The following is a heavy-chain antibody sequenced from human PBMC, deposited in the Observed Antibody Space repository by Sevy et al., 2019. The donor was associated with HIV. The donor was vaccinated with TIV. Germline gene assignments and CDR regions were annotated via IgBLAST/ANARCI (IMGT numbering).Heavy chain of an antibody. J-gene: IGHJ6*03. Sequence: GGSLRLSCVASGFIFITDWMHWVRQAPGKGLVWVSRIDTDGSDTSYADSVKGRFTISRDNAKNTLYLQMNSLRAEDTAVYYCVRDRPGPKHDMDVWGKGTTVTVSS. V-gene: IGHV3-74*01. CDR3: VRDRPGPKHDMDV. CDR1: GFIFITDW. CDR2: IDTDGSDT.